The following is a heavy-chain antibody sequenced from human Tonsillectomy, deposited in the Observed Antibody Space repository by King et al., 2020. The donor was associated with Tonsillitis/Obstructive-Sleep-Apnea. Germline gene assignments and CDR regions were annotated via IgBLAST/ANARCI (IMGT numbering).Heavy chain of an antibody. V-gene: IGHV1-8*01. CDR3: ARGRGVVVAAIYYYYYMDV. CDR1: GYTFTSYD. J-gene: IGHJ6*03. CDR2: MNPNSGNT. Sequence: QLVQSGAEVKKPGASVKVSCKASGYTFTSYDINWVRQATGQGLEWMGWMNPNSGNTGYAQKFQGGVTMTRNTYISTAYMELGSLGSEDTAVYYCARGRGVVVAAIYYYYYMDVWGKGTTVTVSS. D-gene: IGHD2-15*01.